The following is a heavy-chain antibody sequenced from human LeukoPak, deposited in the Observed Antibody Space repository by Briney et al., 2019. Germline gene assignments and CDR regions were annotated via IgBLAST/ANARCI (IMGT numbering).Heavy chain of an antibody. CDR2: IYYSGST. J-gene: IGHJ4*02. CDR3: ARGRYYDSSGHTPPYDY. CDR1: GGSISSYY. D-gene: IGHD3-22*01. Sequence: PSETLSLTCTVSGGSISSYYWSWIRQPPGKGLEWIGYIYYSGSTNYNPSLKSRVTISVDTSKNQFSLKLSSVTAADTAVYYCARGRYYDSSGHTPPYDYWGQGTLVTVSS. V-gene: IGHV4-59*01.